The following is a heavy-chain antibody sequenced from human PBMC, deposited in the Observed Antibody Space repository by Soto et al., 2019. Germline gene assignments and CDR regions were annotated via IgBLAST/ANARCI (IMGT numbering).Heavy chain of an antibody. V-gene: IGHV3-23*01. CDR2: ISGSGGST. CDR1: GFTFSSYA. J-gene: IGHJ4*02. CDR3: AKVPWEIVLMVYEH. D-gene: IGHD2-8*01. Sequence: PGGSLRLSSAASGFTFSSYAMSWVRQAPGKGLEWVSAISGSGGSTYYADSVKGRFTISRDNPKNTLYLQMNSLRAEDTAVYYCAKVPWEIVLMVYEHWGQGTLVTVSS.